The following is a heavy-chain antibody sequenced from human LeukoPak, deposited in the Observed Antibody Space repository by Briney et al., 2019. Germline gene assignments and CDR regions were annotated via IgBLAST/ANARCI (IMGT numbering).Heavy chain of an antibody. D-gene: IGHD3-16*01. V-gene: IGHV4-59*01. J-gene: IGHJ4*02. CDR2: IYYSGST. Sequence: PSETLSLTCTVSGGSISTYYWSWIRQPPGKGLEWIGYIYYSGSTSYNPSLKSRVTISVDTSKNQFSLKLSSVTAADTAVYYCARPRPGWSSVMPYFDYWGQGTLVTVSS. CDR1: GGSISTYY. CDR3: ARPRPGWSSVMPYFDY.